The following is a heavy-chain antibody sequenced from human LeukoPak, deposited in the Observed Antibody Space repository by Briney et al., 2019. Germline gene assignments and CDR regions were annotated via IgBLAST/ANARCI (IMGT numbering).Heavy chain of an antibody. V-gene: IGHV1-2*02. CDR3: ARGEQLVDYYYYMDV. CDR2: INPNSGGT. J-gene: IGHJ6*03. CDR1: GYTFTGYY. D-gene: IGHD6-6*01. Sequence: ASVKVSCKASGYTFTGYYMHWVRQAPGQGLEWMGWINPNSGGTNYAQKFQGRVTMTRDTSISTAYMELSRLRSDDTAVYYCARGEQLVDYYYYMDVWGKGTTVTVPS.